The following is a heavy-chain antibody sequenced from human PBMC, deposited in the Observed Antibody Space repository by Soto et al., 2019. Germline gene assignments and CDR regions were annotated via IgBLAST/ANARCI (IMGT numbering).Heavy chain of an antibody. CDR1: GFTFSSYA. Sequence: GESLKISCAASGFTFSSYAMSWVRQAPGKGLEWVSAISGSGGSTYYADSVKGRFTISRDNSKNTLYLQMNSLRAEDTAVYYCAKVPGWELLSEFLFDYWGQGTLVTVSS. J-gene: IGHJ4*02. D-gene: IGHD1-26*01. CDR3: AKVPGWELLSEFLFDY. V-gene: IGHV3-23*01. CDR2: ISGSGGST.